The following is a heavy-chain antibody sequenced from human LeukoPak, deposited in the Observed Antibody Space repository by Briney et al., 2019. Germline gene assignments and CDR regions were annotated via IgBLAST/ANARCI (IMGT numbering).Heavy chain of an antibody. CDR2: IRSKAYGGTT. Sequence: GGSLRLSCTASEFTFGDYTINWVRQAPGKGLEWVGFIRSKAYGGTTEYAASVKGRFTISRDDSKSIAYLQMNSLKTEDTAVYYCTLGRMVRGVIIWGFDYWGQGTLVTVSS. D-gene: IGHD3-10*01. CDR3: TLGRMVRGVIIWGFDY. V-gene: IGHV3-49*04. J-gene: IGHJ4*02. CDR1: EFTFGDYT.